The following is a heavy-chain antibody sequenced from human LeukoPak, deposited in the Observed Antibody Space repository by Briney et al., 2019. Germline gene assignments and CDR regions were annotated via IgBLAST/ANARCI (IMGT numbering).Heavy chain of an antibody. V-gene: IGHV3-7*01. CDR2: IKQDGSEK. D-gene: IGHD5-18*01. CDR1: GFTFSSYW. CDR3: ARADTAMAPDYYYYGMDV. J-gene: IGHJ6*02. Sequence: GGSLRLSCAASGFTFSSYWMSWVRQAPGKGLEWVANIKQDGSEKYYVDSVKGRFTISRDNAKNSLYLQMNSLRAEDTAVYYCARADTAMAPDYYYYGMDVWGQGTTVTVSS.